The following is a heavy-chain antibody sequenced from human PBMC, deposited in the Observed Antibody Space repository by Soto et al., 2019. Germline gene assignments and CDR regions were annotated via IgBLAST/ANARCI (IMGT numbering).Heavy chain of an antibody. CDR1: GGSFSGYY. D-gene: IGHD2-15*01. V-gene: IGHV4-34*01. CDR3: AGPGRHVTV. J-gene: IGHJ4*02. CDR2: INHSGST. Sequence: GPGPVSASETLSLTCAVYGGSFSGYYWSWIRQPPGKGLEWVGEINHSGSTNYNPSLKSRVTTSVDPTKNQFSLKLSSVTAADTAVYYCAGPGRHVTVWGQGTLVTVSS.